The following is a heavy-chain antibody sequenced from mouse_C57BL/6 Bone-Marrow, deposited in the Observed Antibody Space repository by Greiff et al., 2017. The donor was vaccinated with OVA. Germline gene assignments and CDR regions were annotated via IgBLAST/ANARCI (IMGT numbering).Heavy chain of an antibody. V-gene: IGHV1-69*01. CDR3: ARGDYYGSSYY. CDR2: IYPSDSYT. Sequence: QVQLQQPGAELVMPGASVKLSCKASGYTFTSYWMHWVKQRPGQGLEWIGEIYPSDSYTNYNQKFKGKSTLTVDKSSSTAYMQLSSLTSEDSAVYYCARGDYYGSSYYWGQGTTLTVSS. D-gene: IGHD1-1*01. J-gene: IGHJ2*01. CDR1: GYTFTSYW.